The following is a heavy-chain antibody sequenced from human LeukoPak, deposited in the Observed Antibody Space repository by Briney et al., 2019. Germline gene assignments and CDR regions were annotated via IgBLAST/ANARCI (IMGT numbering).Heavy chain of an antibody. D-gene: IGHD6-19*01. CDR1: GFTFSNYY. J-gene: IGHJ4*02. Sequence: PGGSLRLSCAASGFTFSNYYMSWIRQAPGKGLEWVSYISISSSNTDYADSVKGRFTISRDNSKNTLYLQMSSLRAEDTAVYYCVKGAEGHRHSSGWYYFDYWGQGTLVTVSS. V-gene: IGHV3-11*06. CDR2: ISISSSNT. CDR3: VKGAEGHRHSSGWYYFDY.